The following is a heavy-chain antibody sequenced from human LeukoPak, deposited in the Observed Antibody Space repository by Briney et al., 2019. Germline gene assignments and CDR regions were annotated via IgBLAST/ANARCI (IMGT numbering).Heavy chain of an antibody. CDR1: GFTFSHYA. CDR2: IRYDGRDT. CDR3: AKDIGYCSDTSCYTSHAFDV. D-gene: IGHD2-2*02. Sequence: GGSLRLSCAASGFTFSHYAMAWVRQPPGRGLEWVPFIRYDGRDTYYGDSVKGRSTISRDNSQKTLFLALSSLRPEDTAVYYCAKDIGYCSDTSCYTSHAFDVWGRGTMITVSS. V-gene: IGHV3-30*02. J-gene: IGHJ3*01.